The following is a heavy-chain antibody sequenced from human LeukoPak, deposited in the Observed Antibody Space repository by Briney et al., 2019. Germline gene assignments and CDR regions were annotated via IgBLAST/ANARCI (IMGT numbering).Heavy chain of an antibody. D-gene: IGHD4-17*01. CDR1: GGSISSGGYY. CDR3: ASNDYGDPINRYYYYGMDV. Sequence: PSETLSLTCTVSGGSISSGGYYWSWIRQHPGKGLEWIGYIYYSGSTYYNPSLKSRATISVDTSKNQFSLKLSSVTAADTAVYYCASNDYGDPINRYYYYGMDVWGQGTTVTVSS. J-gene: IGHJ6*02. CDR2: IYYSGST. V-gene: IGHV4-31*03.